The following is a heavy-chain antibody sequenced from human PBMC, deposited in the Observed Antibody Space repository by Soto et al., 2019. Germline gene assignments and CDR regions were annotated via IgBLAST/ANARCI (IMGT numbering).Heavy chain of an antibody. D-gene: IGHD5-18*01. J-gene: IGHJ4*02. V-gene: IGHV3-11*01. Sequence: QVQLVESGGGLVKPGGCLRLSCAASGFTFSDYYMSWIRQAPGTGREWVSYITDSGSTIYYADSVKGRFSSSRDDAINSLYLQMNSLSAEDTAVYYCARDRDVLDPATQFYFDHWGQGTLVTVSS. CDR1: GFTFSDYY. CDR2: ITDSGSTI. CDR3: ARDRDVLDPATQFYFDH.